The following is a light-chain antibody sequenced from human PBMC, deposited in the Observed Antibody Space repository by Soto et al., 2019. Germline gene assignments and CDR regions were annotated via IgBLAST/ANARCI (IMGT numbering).Light chain of an antibody. Sequence: DMQMTQSPSTLSASVGDRDTITCRASQSISSWLAWYQQKPGKAPKLLIYDASSLESGVPSRFSGSGSGTEFTLTISSLQPDDFATYYCQQYNSYPYTFGQGTKLEIK. CDR3: QQYNSYPYT. V-gene: IGKV1-5*01. CDR2: DAS. CDR1: QSISSW. J-gene: IGKJ2*01.